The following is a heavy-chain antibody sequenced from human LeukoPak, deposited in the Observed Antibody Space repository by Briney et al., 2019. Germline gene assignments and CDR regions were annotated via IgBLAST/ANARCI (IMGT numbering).Heavy chain of an antibody. V-gene: IGHV3-30*02. CDR3: AKASGRGAYSSSSPDNY. CDR2: IRYDGSNK. CDR1: GFTFSSYG. J-gene: IGHJ4*02. Sequence: GGSLRLSCAASGFTFSSYGMHWVRQAPGKGLEWVAFIRYDGSNKYYADSVKGRFTISRDNSKNTLYLQMNSLRAEDTAVYYCAKASGRGAYSSSSPDNYWGQGTLVTVSS. D-gene: IGHD6-6*01.